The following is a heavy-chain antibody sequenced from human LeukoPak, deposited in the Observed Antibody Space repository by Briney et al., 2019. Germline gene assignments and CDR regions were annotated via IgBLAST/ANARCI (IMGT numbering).Heavy chain of an antibody. CDR1: GFTFSNAW. J-gene: IGHJ4*02. D-gene: IGHD3-10*01. V-gene: IGHV3-15*01. Sequence: PGGSLKLSCAASGFTFSNAWMSWVRQAPGKGLEWVGRIKSKTDGGTTDYAAPVKGRFTISRDDSKNTLYLQMNSLKTEDTAVYYCTIVRGVNLFDYWGQGTLVTVSS. CDR2: IKSKTDGGTT. CDR3: TIVRGVNLFDY.